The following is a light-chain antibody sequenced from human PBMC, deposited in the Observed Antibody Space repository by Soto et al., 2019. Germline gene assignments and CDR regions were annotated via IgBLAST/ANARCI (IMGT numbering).Light chain of an antibody. CDR2: DVG. CDR1: NSDVGAYSY. J-gene: IGLJ1*01. Sequence: QSALTQPASVSGSPGQSITISCTGTNSDVGAYSYVSWYQQYPGKAPKLLIYDVGARPSGISDRYSGSKSGNTASLAISGLQAEDEADYYCSSFTAFTTDVFGSGTKLTVL. V-gene: IGLV2-14*03. CDR3: SSFTAFTTDV.